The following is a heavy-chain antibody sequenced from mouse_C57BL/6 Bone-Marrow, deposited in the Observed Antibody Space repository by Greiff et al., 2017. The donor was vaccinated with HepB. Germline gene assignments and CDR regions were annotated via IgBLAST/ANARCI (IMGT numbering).Heavy chain of an antibody. CDR1: GYTFTDYY. J-gene: IGHJ2*01. V-gene: IGHV1-19*01. CDR2: INPYNGGT. Sequence: EVKLVESGPVLVKPGASVKMSCKASGYTFTDYYMNWVKQSHGKSLEWIGVINPYNGGTSYNQKFKGKATLTVDKSSSTAYMELNSLTSEDSAVYYCASGAITTPFDYWGQGTTLTVSS. D-gene: IGHD1-1*01. CDR3: ASGAITTPFDY.